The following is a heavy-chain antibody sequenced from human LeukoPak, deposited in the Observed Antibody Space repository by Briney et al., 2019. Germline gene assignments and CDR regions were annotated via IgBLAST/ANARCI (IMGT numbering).Heavy chain of an antibody. V-gene: IGHV4-31*03. Sequence: SETLSLTCTVSGGSISSGGYYWSWIRQHPGKGLEWIGYIYYSGSTYYSPSLKSRVTISVDTPKNQFSLKLSSVTAADTAVYYCAMRGATMVRGVIITWFDPWGQGTLVTVSS. CDR1: GGSISSGGYY. CDR2: IYYSGST. J-gene: IGHJ5*02. CDR3: AMRGATMVRGVIITWFDP. D-gene: IGHD3-10*01.